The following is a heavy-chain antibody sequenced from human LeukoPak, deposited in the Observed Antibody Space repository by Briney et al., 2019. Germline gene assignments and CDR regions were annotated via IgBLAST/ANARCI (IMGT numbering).Heavy chain of an antibody. J-gene: IGHJ4*02. Sequence: GGSLRLSCSVSGFTFSSYWMSWVRQAPGKGLEWVSAISGSGGSTYYADSVKGRFTISRDNSKNTLYLQMNSLRAEDTAVYYCAKSIAAAGYFDYWGQGTLVTVSS. CDR3: AKSIAAAGYFDY. D-gene: IGHD6-13*01. V-gene: IGHV3-23*01. CDR2: ISGSGGST. CDR1: GFTFSSYW.